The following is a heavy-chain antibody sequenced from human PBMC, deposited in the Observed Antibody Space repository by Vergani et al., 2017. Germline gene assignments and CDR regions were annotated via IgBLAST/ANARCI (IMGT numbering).Heavy chain of an antibody. CDR3: ADLYGDDGFSPF. J-gene: IGHJ4*02. Sequence: EVQLLESGGGLVQPGGSLRLSCAASGFTFSSYVMSWVRQAPGKGLEWVSRISGSASNTYYADSVKGRFTISRDDSKNTVYLQINSLRAEDTAFYYCADLYGDDGFSPFWGQGTLVTVSS. V-gene: IGHV3-23*01. CDR1: GFTFSSYV. CDR2: ISGSASNT. D-gene: IGHD2-21*01.